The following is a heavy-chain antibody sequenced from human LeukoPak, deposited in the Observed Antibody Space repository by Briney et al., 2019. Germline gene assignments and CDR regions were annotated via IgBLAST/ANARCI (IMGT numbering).Heavy chain of an antibody. CDR1: GFTFISYA. CDR2: ISYDGSNK. V-gene: IGHV3-30*04. Sequence: HSGRSLRLSCAASGFTFISYAMHGVRQAPGKGLEWVAVISYDGSNKYYADSVKGRFTISRDNSKNTLYLQMNSLRAEDTAVYYCARDLGPGGYDDHYYGMDVWGQGTTVTVSS. CDR3: ARDLGPGGYDDHYYGMDV. J-gene: IGHJ6*02. D-gene: IGHD5-12*01.